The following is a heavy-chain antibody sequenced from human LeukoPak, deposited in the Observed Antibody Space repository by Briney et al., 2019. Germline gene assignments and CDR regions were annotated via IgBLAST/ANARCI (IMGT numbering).Heavy chain of an antibody. J-gene: IGHJ4*02. CDR3: ARGSGELGTDY. Sequence: GASVKVSFKASGYTFTSFDINWVRQATGQGLEWMGWMNPNSGNTGYAQKFQGRVTITWSTSISTAYMELSSLRSEDTAVYYCARGSGELGTDYWGQGTLVTVSS. V-gene: IGHV1-8*03. CDR2: MNPNSGNT. D-gene: IGHD7-27*01. CDR1: GYTFTSFD.